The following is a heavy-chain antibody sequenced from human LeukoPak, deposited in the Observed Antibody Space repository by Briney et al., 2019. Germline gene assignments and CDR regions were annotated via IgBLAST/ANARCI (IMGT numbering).Heavy chain of an antibody. J-gene: IGHJ5*02. D-gene: IGHD6-19*01. CDR1: GYTFTGYY. CDR2: INPNSGGT. V-gene: IGHV1-2*02. Sequence: ASVKVSCKASGYTFTGYYIHWVRQAPGQGLQWMGWINPNSGGTNYAQNFQGRVTITRDTSISTAYMELRSLRSDDTAVYYCARDSSGFNWFDPWGQGTLVTVSS. CDR3: ARDSSGFNWFDP.